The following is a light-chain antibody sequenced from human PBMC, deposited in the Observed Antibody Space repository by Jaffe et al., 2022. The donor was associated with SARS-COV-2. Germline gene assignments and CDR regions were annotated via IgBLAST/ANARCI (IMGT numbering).Light chain of an antibody. V-gene: IGLV1-44*01. J-gene: IGLJ3*02. CDR2: SNT. Sequence: QAVLTQPPSASGAPGQRVTISCSGSSSNIGRNTLSWYQQLPGTAPKLLMYSNTQRPSGVPDRFSCSKSGTSASLAISGLQSEDEADYYCAAWDDSLSGPVFGGGTKLTVL. CDR3: AAWDDSLSGPV. CDR1: SSNIGRNT.